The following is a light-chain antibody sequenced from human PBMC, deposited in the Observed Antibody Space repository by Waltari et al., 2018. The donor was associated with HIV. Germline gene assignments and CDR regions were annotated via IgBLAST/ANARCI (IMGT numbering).Light chain of an antibody. CDR2: YNN. CDR1: SSNIGSNT. V-gene: IGLV1-44*01. J-gene: IGLJ3*02. CDR3: AAWDDSLMGV. Sequence: QSVLTQPPSASGTPGQRVTIPCSGSSSNIGSNTVNWYQQLPGTSPNLLIYYNNQRPSGVPDRFSGSKSGTSASLAISGLQSEDEADYYCAAWDDSLMGVFGGGTRLTVL.